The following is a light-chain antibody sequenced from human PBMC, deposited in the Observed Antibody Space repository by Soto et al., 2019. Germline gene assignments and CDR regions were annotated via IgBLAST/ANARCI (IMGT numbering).Light chain of an antibody. Sequence: QSVLTQPASVSGSPGQSITISCTGTSSDVGGYNYVSWYQQHPGKAPKLMTYDVSNRPSGVSNRFSGSKSGNTASLTISGLQAEDEADYYCSSYTSGSTRVFGTGTKVTVL. J-gene: IGLJ1*01. CDR1: SSDVGGYNY. CDR2: DVS. V-gene: IGLV2-14*01. CDR3: SSYTSGSTRV.